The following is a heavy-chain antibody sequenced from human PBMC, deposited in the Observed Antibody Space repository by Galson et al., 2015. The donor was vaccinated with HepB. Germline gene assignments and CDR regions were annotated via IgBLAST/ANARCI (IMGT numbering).Heavy chain of an antibody. CDR2: IIPILGIA. V-gene: IGHV1-69*04. Sequence: KVSCKASGGTFSSYTISWVRQAPGQGLEWMGRIIPILGIANYAQKFQGGVTITADKSTSTAYMELSSLRSEDTAVYYCARDHRYCSSTSCPGWFDPWGQGTLVTVSS. D-gene: IGHD2-2*01. CDR3: ARDHRYCSSTSCPGWFDP. CDR1: GGTFSSYT. J-gene: IGHJ5*02.